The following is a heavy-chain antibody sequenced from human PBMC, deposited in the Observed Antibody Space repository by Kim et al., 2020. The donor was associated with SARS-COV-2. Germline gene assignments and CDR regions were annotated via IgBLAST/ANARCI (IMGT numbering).Heavy chain of an antibody. J-gene: IGHJ5*02. Sequence: GSLRLSCAASGFTFSSYAMHWVRQAPGKGLEYVSAISSNGGSTYYANSVKGRFTISRDNSKNTLYLQMGSLRAEDMAVYYCARDYDFWSGYHPAWFDPWGQGTLVTVSS. D-gene: IGHD3-3*01. CDR2: ISSNGGST. V-gene: IGHV3-64*01. CDR3: ARDYDFWSGYHPAWFDP. CDR1: GFTFSSYA.